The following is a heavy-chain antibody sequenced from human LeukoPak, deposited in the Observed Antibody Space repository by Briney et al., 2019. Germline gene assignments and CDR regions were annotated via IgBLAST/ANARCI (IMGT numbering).Heavy chain of an antibody. CDR1: GFTFSSYG. D-gene: IGHD1-14*01. V-gene: IGHV3-33*01. CDR2: IWNDGRND. Sequence: GGSLRLSCAASGFTFSSYGMHWVRQAPGKGLEGGAVIWNDGRNDYYTDSVKGRFTISTDISKSSLYLQMRDLRAEDRAYYYCTGGNDSDSWGQKTLVTVSS. J-gene: IGHJ4*02. CDR3: TGGNDSDS.